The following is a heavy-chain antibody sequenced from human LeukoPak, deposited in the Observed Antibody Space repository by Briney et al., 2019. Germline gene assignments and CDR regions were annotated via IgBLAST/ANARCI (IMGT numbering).Heavy chain of an antibody. J-gene: IGHJ4*02. CDR2: LTGSGANT. V-gene: IGHV3-23*01. D-gene: IGHD3-10*01. CDR1: GFTSRSYA. Sequence: GGSLRLSCAASGFTSRSYAMTWVRQAPGKGLEWVSSLTGSGANTYYADSVKGRFTISRDNPKSTLYLQMNSLRAEDTAVYYCAKGRGLFPSSNDYWGQGTLVTVSS. CDR3: AKGRGLFPSSNDY.